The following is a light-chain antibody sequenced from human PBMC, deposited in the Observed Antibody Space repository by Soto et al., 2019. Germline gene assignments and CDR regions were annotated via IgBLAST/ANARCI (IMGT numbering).Light chain of an antibody. V-gene: IGKV1-5*01. CDR3: QQYNSYSGGT. CDR2: DAS. CDR1: QSISSW. Sequence: DIQMTQSPSTLSASVGDRVTITCRASQSISSWLAWYQQKPGKAPKLLIYDASSLESGVPSRFSGSGSGTEFTLTISSLQPGDFATYYCQQYNSYSGGTFGQGTKVEIK. J-gene: IGKJ1*01.